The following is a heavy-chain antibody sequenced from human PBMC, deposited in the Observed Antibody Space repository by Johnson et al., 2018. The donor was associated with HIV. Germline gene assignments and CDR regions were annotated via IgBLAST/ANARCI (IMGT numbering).Heavy chain of an antibody. Sequence: QVQLVESGGGLVQPGGSLRLSCVASGFTFSDYYMTWIRQAPGKGLEWLSYISSGGTTIYYSDSVKGRFPISRDNAKNSLYLQMNSLRAEDTAVYYCARFDGFITTLRVIGDAFDVWGQGTMVTVSS. CDR2: ISSGGTTI. V-gene: IGHV3-11*04. CDR1: GFTFSDYY. J-gene: IGHJ3*01. D-gene: IGHD3-22*01. CDR3: ARFDGFITTLRVIGDAFDV.